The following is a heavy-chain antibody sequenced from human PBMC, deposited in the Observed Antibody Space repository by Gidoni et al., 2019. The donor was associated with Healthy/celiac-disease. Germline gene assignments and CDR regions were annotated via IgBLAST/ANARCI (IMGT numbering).Heavy chain of an antibody. CDR2: IYSGGST. CDR3: AREERGYSYSYYFDY. V-gene: IGHV3-53*02. J-gene: IGHJ4*02. Sequence: EVQLVETGGGLIQPGGSLRLSCAASGFTVSSNYMSWVRQAPGKGLEWVSVIYSGGSTYYADSVKGRFTISRDNSKNTLYLQMNSLRAEDTAVYYCAREERGYSYSYYFDYWGQGTLVTVSS. CDR1: GFTVSSNY. D-gene: IGHD5-18*01.